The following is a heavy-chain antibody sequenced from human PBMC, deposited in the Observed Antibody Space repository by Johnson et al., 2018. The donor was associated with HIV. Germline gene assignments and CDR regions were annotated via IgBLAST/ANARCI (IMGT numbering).Heavy chain of an antibody. Sequence: VQLVESGGGLVQPGGSLRLSCAASGFTVSTNSMSWVRQAPGKGLEWVSVIYSGDNTLYADSVKGRFIVSRDNSKNTLYLQMNSLRAEDTAVYHCARDRIVGADYDAFDIWGQGTMVTVSS. J-gene: IGHJ3*02. V-gene: IGHV3-66*01. CDR3: ARDRIVGADYDAFDI. D-gene: IGHD1-26*01. CDR2: IYSGDNT. CDR1: GFTVSTNS.